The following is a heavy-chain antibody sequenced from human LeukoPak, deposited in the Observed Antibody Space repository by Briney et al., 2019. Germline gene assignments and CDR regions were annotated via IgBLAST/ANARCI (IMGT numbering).Heavy chain of an antibody. CDR1: GGTFSSYT. J-gene: IGHJ5*02. CDR3: ARGQWRAAAGTRPDNWFDP. Sequence: GASVKVSCKASGGTFSSYTISWVRQAPGQGLGWMGRIIPILGIANYAQKFQGRVTITADKSTSTAYMELSSLRSEDTAVYYCARGQWRAAAGTRPDNWFDPWGQGTLVTVSS. CDR2: IIPILGIA. D-gene: IGHD6-13*01. V-gene: IGHV1-69*02.